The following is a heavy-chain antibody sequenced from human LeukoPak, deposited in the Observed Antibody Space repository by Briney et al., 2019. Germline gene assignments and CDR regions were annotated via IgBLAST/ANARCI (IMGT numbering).Heavy chain of an antibody. D-gene: IGHD3-3*01. V-gene: IGHV1-18*01. CDR2: ISAYNGNT. CDR3: ARGRGRSITIFGVVIINWFDP. Sequence: ASVKVSCKASGYTFTGYGISWVRQAPGQGLEWMGWISAYNGNTNYAQKLQGRVTMTTDTSTSTAYMELRSLRSDDTAVYYCARGRGRSITIFGVVIINWFDPWGQGTLVTVSS. J-gene: IGHJ5*02. CDR1: GYTFTGYG.